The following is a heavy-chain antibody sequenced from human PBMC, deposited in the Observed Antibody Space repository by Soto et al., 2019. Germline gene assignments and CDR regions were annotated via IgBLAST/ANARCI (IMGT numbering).Heavy chain of an antibody. J-gene: IGHJ6*02. CDR2: IFSSGTT. D-gene: IGHD3-16*01. CDR1: GDSIGSGNKY. V-gene: IGHV4-30-4*01. Sequence: QVQLRESGPGLVMPSQTLSLTCTVSGDSIGSGNKYWSWIRQAPGKGLEGIGYIFSSGTTYYNPSLKSRLTMSLDTSKTQFSLKLTSVTAADTAVYFCARVPSPFDFYYAMDVWGQGTTVTVSS. CDR3: ARVPSPFDFYYAMDV.